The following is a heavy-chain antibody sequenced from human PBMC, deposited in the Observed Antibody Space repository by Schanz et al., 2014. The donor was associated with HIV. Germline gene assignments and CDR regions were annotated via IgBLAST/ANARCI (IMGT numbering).Heavy chain of an antibody. V-gene: IGHV4-34*01. D-gene: IGHD3-22*01. CDR1: GGSFSGYY. Sequence: QVQLQQWGSGLLKPSETLSLTCAVYGGSFSGYYWSWIRQPPGKGLEWIGEINHSGGTHYNPSLWSRVTISEDTSKNRSPVKRSSVTAADTAVYYCARDNDPYYYDNSGYYDRLFDYWGQGTLVTVSS. CDR3: ARDNDPYYYDNSGYYDRLFDY. J-gene: IGHJ4*02. CDR2: INHSGGT.